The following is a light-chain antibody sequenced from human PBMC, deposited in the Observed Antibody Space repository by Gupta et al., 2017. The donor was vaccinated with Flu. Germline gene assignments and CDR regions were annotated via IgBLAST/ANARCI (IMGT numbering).Light chain of an antibody. Sequence: SLLTQPPSASGPPRPRVTVSCSGPSSTIGSNYGYWYQHHPGTAPNLVIYRNNERPSGVPDRFSGSKSGTSASLAISGLRSEDEADYYCAAWDNSLSGPVFGGGSKLTVL. CDR3: AAWDNSLSGPV. CDR1: SSTIGSNY. V-gene: IGLV1-47*01. CDR2: RNN. J-gene: IGLJ3*02.